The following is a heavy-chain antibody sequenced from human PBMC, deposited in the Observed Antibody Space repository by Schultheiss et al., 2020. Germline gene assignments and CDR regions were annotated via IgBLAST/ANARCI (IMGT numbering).Heavy chain of an antibody. CDR1: GFSFSSYA. V-gene: IGHV3-23*01. CDR3: AKQLGYCSGGSCYFDY. CDR2: INPSGDDT. D-gene: IGHD2-15*01. Sequence: GGSLRLSCAASGFSFSSYAMSWVRQAPGKGLEWVSAINPSGDDTYDADSVKGRFTISRDNSKNTLYLQMNSLGAEDTAVYYCAKQLGYCSGGSCYFDYWGQGTLVTVSS. J-gene: IGHJ4*02.